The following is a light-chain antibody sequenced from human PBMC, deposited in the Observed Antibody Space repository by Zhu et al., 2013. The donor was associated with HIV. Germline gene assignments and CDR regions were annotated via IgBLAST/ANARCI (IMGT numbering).Light chain of an antibody. CDR3: QQANSFPLT. J-gene: IGKJ4*01. CDR1: QSISSY. CDR2: DAS. V-gene: IGKV1-39*01. Sequence: IQLTQFPSSLSASVGDRVTITCRASQSISSYLNWYQQKPGKAPQLLIYDASNLETGVPSRFSGSGSGTDFTLTISSLQPEDFATYYCQQANSFPLTFGGGTKVEIK.